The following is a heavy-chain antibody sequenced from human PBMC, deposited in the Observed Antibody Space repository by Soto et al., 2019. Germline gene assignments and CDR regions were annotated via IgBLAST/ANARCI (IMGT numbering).Heavy chain of an antibody. D-gene: IGHD3-3*01. CDR1: GYTLTELS. CDR2: FDPEDGET. J-gene: IGHJ4*02. Sequence: ASVKVSCKVSGYTLTELSMHWVRQAPGKGLEWMGGFDPEDGETIYAQKFQGGVTMTEDTSTDTAYMELSGLRSEDTAVYYCATGRGILEWLVPYFDYWGQGTLVTVSS. CDR3: ATGRGILEWLVPYFDY. V-gene: IGHV1-24*01.